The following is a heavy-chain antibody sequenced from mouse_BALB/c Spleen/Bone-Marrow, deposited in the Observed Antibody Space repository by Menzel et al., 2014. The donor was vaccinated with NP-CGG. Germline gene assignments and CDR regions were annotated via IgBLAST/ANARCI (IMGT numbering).Heavy chain of an antibody. Sequence: VQLQQSGPQLVRPGASVKISCKASGYSFTSYWMHWVKQRPGQGLEWIGMIDPSDSETRLNQMSKDKATLTVDESSSTAYMQLSSPTSEDSAVYYCASYGSSPAWFAYWGQGTLVTVSA. D-gene: IGHD1-1*01. CDR3: ASYGSSPAWFAY. V-gene: IGHV1S126*01. J-gene: IGHJ3*01. CDR1: GYSFTSYW. CDR2: IDPSDSET.